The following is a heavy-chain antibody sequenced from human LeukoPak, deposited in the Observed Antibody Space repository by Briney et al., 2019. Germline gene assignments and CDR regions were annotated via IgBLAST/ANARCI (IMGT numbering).Heavy chain of an antibody. D-gene: IGHD4-11*01. J-gene: IGHJ4*02. CDR3: AREARRVDYTVSDY. CDR1: GFTVSSNY. Sequence: RSLRLSCAASGFTVSSNYMSWVRQAPGKGLEWVSVIYSGGSTYYADSVKGRFSISRDNSKNTLYLQMNSLRAEDTAVYYCAREARRVDYTVSDYWGQGTLVTVSS. CDR2: IYSGGST. V-gene: IGHV3-53*01.